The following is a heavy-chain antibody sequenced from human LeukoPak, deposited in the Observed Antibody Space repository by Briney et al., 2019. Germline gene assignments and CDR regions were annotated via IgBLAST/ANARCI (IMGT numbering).Heavy chain of an antibody. Sequence: GGSLRLSCAASGFTFSSYAMSWVRQAPGKGLEWVSAISGSGGSTYYADSVKGRFTISRDNSKNTLYLQMNSLRAEDTAVYYCAKAGGRGYGGYDDYWGQGTLVTVSS. CDR1: GFTFSSYA. CDR2: ISGSGGST. V-gene: IGHV3-23*01. J-gene: IGHJ4*02. D-gene: IGHD5-12*01. CDR3: AKAGGRGYGGYDDY.